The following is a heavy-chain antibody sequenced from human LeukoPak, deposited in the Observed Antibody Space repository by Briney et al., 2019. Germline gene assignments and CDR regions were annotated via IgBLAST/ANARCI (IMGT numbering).Heavy chain of an antibody. V-gene: IGHV1-18*01. J-gene: IGHJ4*02. Sequence: ASVKVSCKASGYTYSDYGISWVRQAPGQGLEWMGWISTYNGNTIYAEKLQGRVTMTTDTSTSTAYMELRSLRSDDTAVYHCARSMVRAVTQVASDYWGQGTLVTVSS. CDR3: ARSMVRAVTQVASDY. CDR1: GYTYSDYG. D-gene: IGHD3-10*01. CDR2: ISTYNGNT.